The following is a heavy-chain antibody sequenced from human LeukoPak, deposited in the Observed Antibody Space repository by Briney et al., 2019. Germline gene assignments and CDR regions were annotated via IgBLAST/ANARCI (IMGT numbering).Heavy chain of an antibody. CDR2: INPNSGRT. Sequence: ASVKVSCKASGYTFTGYYMHWVRQAPGQGLEWMGWINPNSGRTNYAQKFQGRVTMTRDTSISTAYMELSRLRSDDTAVYYCARDPSLAFLDYWGQGTLVTVSS. D-gene: IGHD3-3*01. V-gene: IGHV1-2*02. CDR1: GYTFTGYY. CDR3: ARDPSLAFLDY. J-gene: IGHJ4*02.